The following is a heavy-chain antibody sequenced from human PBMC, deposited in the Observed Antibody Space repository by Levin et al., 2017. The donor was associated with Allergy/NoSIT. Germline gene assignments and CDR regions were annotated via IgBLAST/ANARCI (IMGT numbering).Heavy chain of an antibody. CDR2: ISPCSSYI. CDR1: AFTFSSYS. Sequence: GESLKISCAASAFTFSSYSMNWVRQAPGKGLEWVSSISPCSSYIYYADSVKGRFTISRDNAKNSLYLQMNSLRAEDTAVYYCARLAVADAFDIWGQGTMVTVSS. D-gene: IGHD6-19*01. V-gene: IGHV3-21*01. CDR3: ARLAVADAFDI. J-gene: IGHJ3*02.